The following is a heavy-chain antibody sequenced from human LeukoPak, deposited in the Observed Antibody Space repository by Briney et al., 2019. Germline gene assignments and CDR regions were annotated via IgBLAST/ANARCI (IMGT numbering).Heavy chain of an antibody. CDR1: GGSFSGYY. D-gene: IGHD6-19*01. J-gene: IGHJ4*02. V-gene: IGHV4-34*01. CDR3: ARLQGGGSGWYTASFDY. Sequence: KASETLSLTCAVYGGSFSGYYWSWIRQSPGKGLEWIGEINHSGSTNYNPSLKSRVTISVDASKNQFSLKLSSVTAADTAVYYCARLQGGGSGWYTASFDYWGQGTLVTVSS. CDR2: INHSGST.